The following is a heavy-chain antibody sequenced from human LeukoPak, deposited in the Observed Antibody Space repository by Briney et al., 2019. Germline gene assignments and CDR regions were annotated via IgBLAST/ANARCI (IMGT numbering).Heavy chain of an antibody. J-gene: IGHJ4*02. Sequence: GGSLRLSCAASGFTFSTYWMSWVRQAPGKGLEWVANIKQDGSEKYYVDSVKGRFTISRDNAKNSLYLQMNTLRPEDTAVYYCAKYPRELPSSDYWGQGTLVTVSS. CDR1: GFTFSTYW. CDR3: AKYPRELPSSDY. CDR2: IKQDGSEK. V-gene: IGHV3-7*03. D-gene: IGHD1-7*01.